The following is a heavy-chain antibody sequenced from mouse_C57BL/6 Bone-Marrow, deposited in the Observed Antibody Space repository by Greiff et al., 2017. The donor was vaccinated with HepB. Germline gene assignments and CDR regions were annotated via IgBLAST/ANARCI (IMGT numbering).Heavy chain of an antibody. V-gene: IGHV1-50*01. CDR1: GYTFTSYW. CDR3: ARWWLPNWYFDV. CDR2: IDPSDSYT. Sequence: VQLQQPGAELVKPGASVKLSCKASGYTFTSYWMQWVKQRPGQGLEWIGEIDPSDSYTNYNQKFKGKATLTVDTSSSTAYMQLSSLTSEDSAVYYCARWWLPNWYFDVWGTGTTVTVSS. J-gene: IGHJ1*03. D-gene: IGHD1-1*02.